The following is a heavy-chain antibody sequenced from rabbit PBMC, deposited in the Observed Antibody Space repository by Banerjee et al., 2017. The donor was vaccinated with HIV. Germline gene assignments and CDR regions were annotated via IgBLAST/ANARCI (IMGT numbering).Heavy chain of an antibody. V-gene: IGHV1S45*01. Sequence: QEQLEESGGDLVKPEGSLTLTCTASGFSFSSSYWISWVRQAPGKGLEWIACIYAGSSGSTSYASWAKGRFTISKTSSTTVTLQMTSLTAADTATYFCARGGDDEWWYAFDLWGQGTLVTVS. D-gene: IGHD2-1*01. CDR3: ARGGDDEWWYAFDL. J-gene: IGHJ3*01. CDR1: GFSFSSSYW. CDR2: IYAGSSGST.